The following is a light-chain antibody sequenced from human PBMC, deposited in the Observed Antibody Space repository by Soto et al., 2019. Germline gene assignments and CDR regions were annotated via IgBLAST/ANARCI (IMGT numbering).Light chain of an antibody. CDR1: QGISSY. CDR3: QQLLSYPIT. CDR2: AAS. V-gene: IGKV1-9*01. Sequence: SQLTQSPSSLSASVGGRVTITCRASQGISSYLAWYQQKPGKAPKLLIYAASTLQSGVPLRFSGSGSGTSFTLTISSLQPEDFATYYCQQLLSYPITFGQGTRREIK. J-gene: IGKJ5*01.